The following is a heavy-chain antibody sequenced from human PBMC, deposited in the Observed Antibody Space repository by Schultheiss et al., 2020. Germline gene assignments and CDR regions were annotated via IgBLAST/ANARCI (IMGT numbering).Heavy chain of an antibody. J-gene: IGHJ4*02. CDR1: GFTFSSYG. Sequence: GESLKISCAASGFTFSSYGMHWVRQAPGKGLEWVAVIWYDGSNKYYADSVKGRFATSRDDSKDTLYLQIDSLRTEDTAVYRCARDRAWNYMDSWGQGTLVNVSS. CDR2: IWYDGSNK. V-gene: IGHV3-33*01. D-gene: IGHD1-1*01. CDR3: ARDRAWNYMDS.